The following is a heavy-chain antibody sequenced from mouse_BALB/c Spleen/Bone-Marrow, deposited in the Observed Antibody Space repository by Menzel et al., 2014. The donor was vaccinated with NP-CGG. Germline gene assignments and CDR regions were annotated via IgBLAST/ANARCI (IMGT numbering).Heavy chain of an antibody. D-gene: IGHD1-1*01. CDR1: GFDFSGYW. Sequence: EVQLVESGGGLVQPGRCLKLSCAASGFDFSGYWMSWVRQAPGKGLEWIGEINPDSSTINYTPSLKDKFIISRDNAKNTLYLQMSKVRSEDTALYYCARLGYYGVMAYWGQGTSVTVSS. J-gene: IGHJ4*01. CDR3: ARLGYYGVMAY. V-gene: IGHV4-1*02. CDR2: INPDSSTI.